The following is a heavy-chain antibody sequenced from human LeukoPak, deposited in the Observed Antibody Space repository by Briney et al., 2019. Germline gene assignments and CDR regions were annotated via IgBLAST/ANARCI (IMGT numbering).Heavy chain of an antibody. CDR2: IIASGGIT. V-gene: IGHV3-23*01. Sequence: GGSLRLSCAASGFTFSSHGMNWVRQAPGRGLEWVSGIIASGGITYYTDSVKGRFTIYRDNTKNTQSLQMNSVRAEDTAVYYCAKDDDWGRYKHWGQGTLVTVSS. CDR3: AKDDDWGRYKH. J-gene: IGHJ1*01. CDR1: GFTFSSHG. D-gene: IGHD3-16*01.